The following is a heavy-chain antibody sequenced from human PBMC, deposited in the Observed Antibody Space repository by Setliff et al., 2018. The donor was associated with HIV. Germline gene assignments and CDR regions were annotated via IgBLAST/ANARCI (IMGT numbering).Heavy chain of an antibody. CDR3: ARDMEDFGVLPSAPFDP. CDR2: IYFTGKT. Sequence: SETLSLTCSISGGSIISGGYYWSWIRQHPEKGLEWIGYIYFTGKTYYNPSLKSRVSISVDTSKDQFSLNLKSVTAADTATYYCARDMEDFGVLPSAPFDPWGRGTLVTVSS. CDR1: GGSIISGGYY. J-gene: IGHJ5*02. V-gene: IGHV4-31*03. D-gene: IGHD2-2*01.